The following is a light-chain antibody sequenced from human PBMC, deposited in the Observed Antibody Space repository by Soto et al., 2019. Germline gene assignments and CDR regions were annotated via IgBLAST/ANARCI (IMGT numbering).Light chain of an antibody. V-gene: IGKV3-11*01. Sequence: EIVLTQSPATLSLSPGERATLSCRASQSVSSYLAWYQQKPGQAPRLLIYYASNRATGIPARFSGSGSGTDFTITISTLEPEDFEVYYCQPCSNWFGPGTKVDIK. J-gene: IGKJ3*01. CDR3: QPCSNW. CDR2: YAS. CDR1: QSVSSY.